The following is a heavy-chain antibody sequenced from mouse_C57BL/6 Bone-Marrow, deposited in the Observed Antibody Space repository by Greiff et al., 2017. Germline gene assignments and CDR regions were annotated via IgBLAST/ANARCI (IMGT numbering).Heavy chain of an antibody. Sequence: QVQLQQPGAELVMPGASVKLSCKASGYTFTSYWMHWVKQRPGQGLEWIGEIDPSDSYTNYNEKFKGKATFTADTSSNTAYMQLSSLTTEDSAIYDCANAYPYWYFDVWGTGTTVTVSS. CDR2: IDPSDSYT. D-gene: IGHD2-10*01. CDR3: ANAYPYWYFDV. CDR1: GYTFTSYW. V-gene: IGHV1-69*01. J-gene: IGHJ1*03.